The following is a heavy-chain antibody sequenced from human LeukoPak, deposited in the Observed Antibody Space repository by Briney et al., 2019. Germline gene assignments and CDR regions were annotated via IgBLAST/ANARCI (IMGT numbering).Heavy chain of an antibody. V-gene: IGHV3-23*01. J-gene: IGHJ4*02. CDR3: VKLRTGTASSFDL. CDR1: GFTFSSYA. D-gene: IGHD1-1*01. CDR2: NSGAGGSK. Sequence: GGSLRLSCAASGFTFSSYAMSWVRQAPGKGLEWISTNSGAGGSKYYADSVRGRFSISRDNPKNMLYVQMDSLRADDTAVYYCVKLRTGTASSFDLWGQGTLVTVS.